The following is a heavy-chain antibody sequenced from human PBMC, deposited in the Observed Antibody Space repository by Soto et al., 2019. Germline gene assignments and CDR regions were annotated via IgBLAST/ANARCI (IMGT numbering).Heavy chain of an antibody. CDR2: FDPEDGET. J-gene: IGHJ5*02. D-gene: IGHD3-10*01. CDR1: GYTLTELS. Sequence: VKVSCKVSGYTLTELSMHWVRQAPGKGLEWMGGFDPEDGETIYAQKFQGRVTMTEDTSTDTAYMELSSLRSEDTAVYYCATDASAGSGPLNWFDPWGQGTLVTVSS. V-gene: IGHV1-24*01. CDR3: ATDASAGSGPLNWFDP.